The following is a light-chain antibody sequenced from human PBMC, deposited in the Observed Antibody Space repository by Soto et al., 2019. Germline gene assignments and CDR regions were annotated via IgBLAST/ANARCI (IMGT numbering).Light chain of an antibody. V-gene: IGKV3-11*01. CDR3: QQYGSLVPGLT. J-gene: IGKJ4*01. CDR1: QSVGSY. CDR2: DAS. Sequence: EIVLTQSPATLSLSPGQRATLSCRASQSVGSYLAWYQQKPGQAPRLLIYDASNRATGIPARFSGSGSGTDFTLTISSLEPEDFAVYYCQQYGSLVPGLTFGGGTKVEIK.